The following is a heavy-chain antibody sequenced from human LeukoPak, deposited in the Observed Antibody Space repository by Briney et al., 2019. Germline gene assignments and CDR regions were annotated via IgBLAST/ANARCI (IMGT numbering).Heavy chain of an antibody. CDR2: IFSSGGS. CDR3: ARSSSSGSYQNFFDP. J-gene: IGHJ5*02. V-gene: IGHV4-59*06. Sequence: SETLSLTCTVSGGSISSYYWSWIRQPPGKGLEWIGCIFSSGGSSYNPSLKSRLTISVDTSKNLVSLKLKSVTAADTAVYYCARSSSSGSYQNFFDPWGQGTLVTVSS. D-gene: IGHD3-16*02. CDR1: GGSISSYY.